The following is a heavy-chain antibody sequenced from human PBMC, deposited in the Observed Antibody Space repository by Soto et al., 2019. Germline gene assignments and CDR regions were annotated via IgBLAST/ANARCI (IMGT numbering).Heavy chain of an antibody. J-gene: IGHJ4*02. D-gene: IGHD2-2*02. CDR2: IYYSGST. CDR3: ASRLPATAIPFDY. V-gene: IGHV4-59*12. Sequence: SETLSLTCTVSGGSISSYYWSWIRQPPGKGLEWIGYIYYSGSTNYNPSLKSRVTISVDTSKNQFSLKLSSVTAADTAVYYCASRLPATAIPFDYWGQGTLVTVSS. CDR1: GGSISSYY.